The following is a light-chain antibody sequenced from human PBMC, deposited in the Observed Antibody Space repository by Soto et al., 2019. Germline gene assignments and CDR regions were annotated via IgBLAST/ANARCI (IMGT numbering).Light chain of an antibody. CDR1: QSVGSTY. CDR2: GAS. Sequence: EIVLTQSPGTLSLSPGERATLSCRASQSVGSTYLAWYQQKPGQAPRLLIYGASSRATGIPDRFSGSGSGADFTLTISRLEPEDFAVYYCQHYGSSRTFGQGTTMEIK. CDR3: QHYGSSRT. J-gene: IGKJ1*01. V-gene: IGKV3-20*01.